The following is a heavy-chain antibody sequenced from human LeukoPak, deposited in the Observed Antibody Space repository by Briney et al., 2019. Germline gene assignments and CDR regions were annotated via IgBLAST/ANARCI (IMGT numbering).Heavy chain of an antibody. CDR3: AKDKANYVGYYYGMDV. CDR2: IAYDGNNK. Sequence: GGSLRLSCAASGFTFSSYGMPRVREAPGQGLGWGAVIAYDGNNKYYADSVKGRFTISRDNSKNTLYLQMNSLRAEDTAVYYCAKDKANYVGYYYGMDVWGQGTTVTVSS. CDR1: GFTFSSYG. V-gene: IGHV3-30*18. D-gene: IGHD1-7*01. J-gene: IGHJ6*02.